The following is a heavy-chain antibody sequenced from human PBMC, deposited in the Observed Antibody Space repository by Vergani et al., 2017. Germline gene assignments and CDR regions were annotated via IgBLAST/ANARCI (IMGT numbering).Heavy chain of an antibody. J-gene: IGHJ6*02. CDR1: GGSFCGYY. CDR2: INHSGST. V-gene: IGHV4-34*01. D-gene: IGHD6-19*01. CDR3: ASEGIAVAGTGGMDV. Sequence: QVQLQQWGAGLLKPSETLSLTCSVYGGSFCGYYWSWIRQPPGKGLEWIGEINHSGSTNYNPSLKSGVTISVDTSKNQFSLKLSYVTAADTAVYCCASEGIAVAGTGGMDVWGQGTTVTVSS.